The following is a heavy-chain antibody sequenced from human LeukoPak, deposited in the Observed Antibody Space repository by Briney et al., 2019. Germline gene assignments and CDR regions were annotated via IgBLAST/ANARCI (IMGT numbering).Heavy chain of an antibody. V-gene: IGHV1-2*02. CDR2: INPNSGGT. Sequence: ASVKVSCKASGYTFTGYYMHWVRQAPGQGLEWMGWINPNSGGTNYAQKFQGRVTMTRDTSISTAYMELSRLRSDDTAVYYCARETTVTGAFDYWGQGTLVTVSS. CDR1: GYTFTGYY. D-gene: IGHD4-11*01. CDR3: ARETTVTGAFDY. J-gene: IGHJ4*02.